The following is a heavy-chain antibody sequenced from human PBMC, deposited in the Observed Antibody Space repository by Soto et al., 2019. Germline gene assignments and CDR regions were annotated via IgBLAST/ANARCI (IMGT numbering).Heavy chain of an antibody. V-gene: IGHV3-48*03. D-gene: IGHD2-21*02. CDR2: INGVGGTT. CDR3: ARETPHCGGDCLDS. J-gene: IGHJ4*02. Sequence: PGGSLRLSCTASGFIVSSHEVNWFRQAPGKGLEWLSYINGVGGTTYYADSVKGRFIVSRDNAENSFHLQMNSLRAEDTAVYYCARETPHCGGDCLDSWGQGTLVTVSS. CDR1: GFIVSSHE.